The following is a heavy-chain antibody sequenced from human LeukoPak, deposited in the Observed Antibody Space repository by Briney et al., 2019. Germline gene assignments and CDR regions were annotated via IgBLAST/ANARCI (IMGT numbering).Heavy chain of an antibody. V-gene: IGHV3-33*08. J-gene: IGHJ4*02. CDR3: ARESSGWYYFDY. Sequence: PGGSLRLSCAASGFTFSSYAMSWVRQAPGKGLEWVAVIWYDGSNKYYADSVKGRFTISRDNSKNTLYLQMNSLRAEDTAVYYCARESSGWYYFDYWGQGTLVTVSS. CDR1: GFTFSSYA. CDR2: IWYDGSNK. D-gene: IGHD6-19*01.